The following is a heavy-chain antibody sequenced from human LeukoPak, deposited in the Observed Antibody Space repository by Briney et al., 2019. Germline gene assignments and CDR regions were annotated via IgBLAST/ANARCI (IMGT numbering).Heavy chain of an antibody. Sequence: GGSLRLSCAASGFTFSTYAMRWVRQAPGKGPEWVSGISGGGDSTYYADSVKGRFTISRDNAKNTLNLQMNSLRAEATAVYYCARGRYCSSSSCYIDYWGQGTMVTVSS. CDR1: GFTFSTYA. CDR2: ISGGGDST. V-gene: IGHV3-23*01. J-gene: IGHJ4*02. CDR3: ARGRYCSSSSCYIDY. D-gene: IGHD2-2*02.